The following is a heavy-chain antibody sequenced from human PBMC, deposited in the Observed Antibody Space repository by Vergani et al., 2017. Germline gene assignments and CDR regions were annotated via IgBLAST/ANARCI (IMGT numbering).Heavy chain of an antibody. D-gene: IGHD3-22*01. Sequence: QVQLVQSGAEVKKPGASVKVSCKASGYTFTSYYMHWVRQAPGQGLEWMGIINPSGGSTSYAQKFQGRVTMTRDTSTSTVYMELSSLRSEDTAVYYCTTDGFTTMIGAEDAFDIWGQGTMVTVSS. CDR1: GYTFTSYY. CDR2: INPSGGST. J-gene: IGHJ3*02. V-gene: IGHV1-46*01. CDR3: TTDGFTTMIGAEDAFDI.